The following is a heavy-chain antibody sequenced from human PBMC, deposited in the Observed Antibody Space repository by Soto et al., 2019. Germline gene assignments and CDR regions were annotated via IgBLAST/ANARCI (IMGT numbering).Heavy chain of an antibody. CDR2: ISGSGGST. V-gene: IGHV3-23*01. J-gene: IGHJ5*02. D-gene: IGHD1-26*01. Sequence: GGSLRLSCAASGFTFSSYAMSWVRQAPGKGLEWVSAISGSGGSTYYADSVKGRFTISRDNSKNTLYLQMSSLRAEDTAVYYCKSGSYYNWFDPWGQGTLVTVSS. CDR1: GFTFSSYA. CDR3: KSGSYYNWFDP.